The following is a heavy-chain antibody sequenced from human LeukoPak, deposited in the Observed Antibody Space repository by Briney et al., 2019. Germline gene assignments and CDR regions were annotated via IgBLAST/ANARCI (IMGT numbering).Heavy chain of an antibody. CDR1: GGSISSGGYY. CDR3: ASGLDLAPFDI. V-gene: IGHV4-31*03. D-gene: IGHD2-2*03. J-gene: IGHJ3*02. CDR2: IYYSGST. Sequence: SQTLSLTCTVSGGSISSGGYYCRWIRQHPARGLEWLGYIYYSGSTYYHPPLKSWVTISLATPKNHFSLKLRSLTAAAPAGTYGASGLDLAPFDIWGQGTMVTVSS.